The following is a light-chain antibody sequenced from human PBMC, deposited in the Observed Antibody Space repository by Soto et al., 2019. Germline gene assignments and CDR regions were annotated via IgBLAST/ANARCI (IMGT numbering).Light chain of an antibody. CDR3: QQYARPPFA. J-gene: IGKJ2*01. CDR1: QSVSSD. V-gene: IGKV3-15*01. CDR2: GAS. Sequence: EIVMTQSPATLSVSPGERATLSCRASQSVSSDLAWYHQKPGQAPRLLIYGASTRATGIPARFSGSGSGTEFTLTINSLQSEDFAVYYCQQYARPPFAFGQGTKVDIK.